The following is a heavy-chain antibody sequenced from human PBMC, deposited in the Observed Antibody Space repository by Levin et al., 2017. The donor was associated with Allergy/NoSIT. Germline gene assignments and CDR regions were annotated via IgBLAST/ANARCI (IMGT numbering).Heavy chain of an antibody. J-gene: IGHJ6*02. CDR1: GFTFSHYW. V-gene: IGHV3-7*01. CDR2: IKPDGSEK. CDR3: ARDRIAPAGTHLLGYYYYYGMDV. D-gene: IGHD6-13*01. Sequence: GGSLRLSCAASGFTFSHYWMSWVRQAPGKGLEWVANIKPDGSEKYYVDSVKGRFTISRDNAKNSVFLQMNSLRAEDTAVYYCARDRIAPAGTHLLGYYYYYGMDVWGQGTTVTVSS.